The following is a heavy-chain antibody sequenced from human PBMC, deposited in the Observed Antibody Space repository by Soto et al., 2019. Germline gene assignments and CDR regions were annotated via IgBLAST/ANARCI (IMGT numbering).Heavy chain of an antibody. V-gene: IGHV3-23*01. CDR3: AKDREQWLAAGAYYFDY. Sequence: HPGGSLRLSCAASGFTFSSYAMSWVRQAPGKGLEWVSAISGSGGSTYYADSVKGRFTISRDNTKNTLYLQMNSLRAEDTAVYYCAKDREQWLAAGAYYFDYWGQGTLVTVSS. CDR2: ISGSGGST. CDR1: GFTFSSYA. J-gene: IGHJ4*02. D-gene: IGHD6-19*01.